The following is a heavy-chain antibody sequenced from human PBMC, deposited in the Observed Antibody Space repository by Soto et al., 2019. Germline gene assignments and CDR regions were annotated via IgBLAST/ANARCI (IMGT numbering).Heavy chain of an antibody. CDR2: ISGSGGST. Sequence: PGGSLRLSCAASGFTFSSYAMSWVRQAPGKGLEWVSAISGSGGSTYYADSVKGRFTISRDNSKNTLYLQMNSLRAEDTAVYYCAKDLGISIFGVVPKPTGWSDPWGQGTLVTVSS. CDR3: AKDLGISIFGVVPKPTGWSDP. CDR1: GFTFSSYA. V-gene: IGHV3-23*01. J-gene: IGHJ5*02. D-gene: IGHD3-3*01.